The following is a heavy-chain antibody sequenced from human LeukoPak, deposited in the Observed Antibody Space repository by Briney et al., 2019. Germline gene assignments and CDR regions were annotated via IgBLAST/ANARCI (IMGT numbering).Heavy chain of an antibody. CDR2: ISWNSGSI. D-gene: IGHD3-9*01. Sequence: GGSLRLSCAASGFTFDDYAMHWVRQAPGKGLEWVSGISWNSGSIGYAESVKGRFTISRDNAKSSLYLQMNSLRAEDTALYYCARDAGGYDILTGMHPRIYDRYFDYWGQGTLVTVSS. J-gene: IGHJ4*02. CDR1: GFTFDDYA. CDR3: ARDAGGYDILTGMHPRIYDRYFDY. V-gene: IGHV3-9*01.